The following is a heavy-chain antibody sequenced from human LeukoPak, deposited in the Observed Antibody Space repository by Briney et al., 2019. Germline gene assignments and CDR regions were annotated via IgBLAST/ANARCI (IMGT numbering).Heavy chain of an antibody. Sequence: SETLSLTCTVSGGSISSYYWSWIRQPPGKGLEWIGYIYYSGSTNYNPSLKSRVTISVDTSKNQFSLKLSSVTAADTAVYYCARLRVNYYGSGSPLLRGAPRVGPSVWGQGTLVTVSS. CDR2: IYYSGST. CDR3: ARLRVNYYGSGSPLLRGAPRVGPSV. CDR1: GGSISSYY. D-gene: IGHD3-10*01. V-gene: IGHV4-59*12. J-gene: IGHJ4*02.